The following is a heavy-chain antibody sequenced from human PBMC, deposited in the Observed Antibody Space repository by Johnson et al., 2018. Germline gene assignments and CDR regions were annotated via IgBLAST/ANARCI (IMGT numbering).Heavy chain of an antibody. V-gene: IGHV3-30*18. CDR2: ISYDGSNK. CDR1: GFTFSSYG. CDR3: ANAPGIFGVWD. Sequence: QVQLVESGGGVVQPGRSLRLSCAASGFTFSSYGMHWVRQAPGKGLEWVAVISYDGSNKYYADSVKGRFTISRDNSKNTLYLQMNSLRVEDTAVYYCANAPGIFGVWDWGQGTMGTVSS. D-gene: IGHD3-3*01. J-gene: IGHJ3*01.